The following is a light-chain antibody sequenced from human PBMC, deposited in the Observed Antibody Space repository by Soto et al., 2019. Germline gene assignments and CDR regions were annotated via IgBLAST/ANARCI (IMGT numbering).Light chain of an antibody. CDR3: SSYTSSSTPYYV. Sequence: QSALTQPASVSGSPGQSITISCTGTSSDVGGYNYVSWYQQHPGKAPKLMIYEVSNRPSGVSNRFSGSKSGNTASLTISGLQAEDEADYYCSSYTSSSTPYYVFGTGTKVTFL. CDR2: EVS. J-gene: IGLJ1*01. CDR1: SSDVGGYNY. V-gene: IGLV2-14*01.